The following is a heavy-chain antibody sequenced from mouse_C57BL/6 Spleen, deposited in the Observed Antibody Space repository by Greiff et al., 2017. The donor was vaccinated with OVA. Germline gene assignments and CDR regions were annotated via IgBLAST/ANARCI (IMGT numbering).Heavy chain of an antibody. Sequence: VQLQQPGAELVKPGASVKMSCKASGYTFTSYWITWVKQRPGQGLEWIGDIYPGSGSTNYNEKFKSKATLTVDTTSSTAYMQLSCRTSEDSAVYYCARSGCDGAMDYWGQGTSVTVSS. J-gene: IGHJ4*01. D-gene: IGHD3-1*01. CDR3: ARSGCDGAMDY. V-gene: IGHV1-55*01. CDR1: GYTFTSYW. CDR2: IYPGSGST.